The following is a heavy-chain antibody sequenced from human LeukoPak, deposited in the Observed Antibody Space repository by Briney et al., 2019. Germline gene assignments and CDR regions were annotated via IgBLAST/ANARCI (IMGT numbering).Heavy chain of an antibody. CDR2: IYYSGST. Sequence: SETLSLTCAVYGGSFSGYYWSWIRQPPGKGLEWIGYIYYSGSTYYNPSLKSRVTISVDTSKNQFSLRLSSVTAADTAVYYCARDERDGYNTWGQGTLVTVSS. J-gene: IGHJ5*02. CDR1: GGSFSGYY. D-gene: IGHD5-24*01. V-gene: IGHV4-30-4*08. CDR3: ARDERDGYNT.